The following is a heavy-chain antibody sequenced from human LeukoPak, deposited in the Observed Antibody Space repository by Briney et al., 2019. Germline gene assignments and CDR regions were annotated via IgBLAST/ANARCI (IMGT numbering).Heavy chain of an antibody. CDR3: ARSIDY. Sequence: PGGSLRLSCEASGFTFSRYWMSWVRQAPGKGPEWVANKNQDGSAAFYVDSVKGRVTISRDNAKNSLYLQMYSLRAEDTAVYYCARSIDYWGQGTLVTVSS. CDR2: KNQDGSAA. CDR1: GFTFSRYW. V-gene: IGHV3-7*01. J-gene: IGHJ4*02.